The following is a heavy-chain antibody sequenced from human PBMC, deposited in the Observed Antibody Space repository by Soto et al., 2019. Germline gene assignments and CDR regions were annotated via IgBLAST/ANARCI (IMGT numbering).Heavy chain of an antibody. CDR3: AKHCMGVTCQWLVS. CDR2: VYYSGST. V-gene: IGHV4-39*01. Sequence: PPGKGLEWVASVYYSGSTYYNPSLKSRVTISVDTSKNQFSLTLTSVTAADTAVYYCAKHCMGVTCQWLVSWGQGTLVTVSS. D-gene: IGHD1-26*01. J-gene: IGHJ5*01.